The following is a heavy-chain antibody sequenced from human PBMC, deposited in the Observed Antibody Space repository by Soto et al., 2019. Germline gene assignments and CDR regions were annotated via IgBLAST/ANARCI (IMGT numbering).Heavy chain of an antibody. D-gene: IGHD4-17*01. CDR2: ISAYNGNT. CDR1: GYTFTSYG. V-gene: IGHV1-18*01. CDR3: TRERAPLPTLSAFDD. Sequence: ASVKVSCKASGYTFTSYGISWVRQAPEQGLEWKGWISAYNGNTNYAQKLQGRVTMTTDTSTSTAYMELRSLRSDDTAVYYCTRERAPLPTLSAFDDWGEGTLVTVAS. J-gene: IGHJ4*02.